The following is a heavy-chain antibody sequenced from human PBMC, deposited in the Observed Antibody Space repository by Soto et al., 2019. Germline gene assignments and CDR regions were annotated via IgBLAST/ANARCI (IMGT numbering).Heavy chain of an antibody. D-gene: IGHD1-26*01. CDR1: GYTFSSYA. J-gene: IGHJ1*01. CDR3: ARDGAVGAQNFLRH. CDR2: ISAHNGDT. Sequence: VPLVQSGAEVKKPGASVTVSCKASGYTFSSYAFNWVRQAPGQGLEWMGWISAHNGDTDYTQKLQGRVTMTTDTSTSTAYMELRSLRSDDTAVYFCARDGAVGAQNFLRHWGQCTLVTVSS. V-gene: IGHV1-18*01.